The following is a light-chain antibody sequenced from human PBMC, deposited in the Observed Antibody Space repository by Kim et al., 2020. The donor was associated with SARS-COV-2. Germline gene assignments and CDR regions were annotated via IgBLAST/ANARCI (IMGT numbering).Light chain of an antibody. Sequence: ASVGDRVTITCRASQGISNYLAWYQQKTGKVPKLLIYAASALQSGVPARFSGSGSGTDFTLTISSLQPEDVATYYCQKYNSAPPFTFGPGTKVDIK. V-gene: IGKV1-27*01. CDR2: AAS. J-gene: IGKJ3*01. CDR3: QKYNSAPPFT. CDR1: QGISNY.